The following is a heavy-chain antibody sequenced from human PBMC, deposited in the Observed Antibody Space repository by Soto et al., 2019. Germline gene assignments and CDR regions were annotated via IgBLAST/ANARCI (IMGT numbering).Heavy chain of an antibody. J-gene: IGHJ3*02. V-gene: IGHV3-53*01. D-gene: IGHD5-12*01. Sequence: EVQLVESGGGLIQPGGSLRLSCAAYGFTVSSNYMSWVRQAPGKGLEWVSVIYSRGNTYYADAVKGRFTISRDNSKNTLYLQMNMLRAEDTAVYYCATRLDPIREDALDIWGQGTMVTVSS. CDR2: IYSRGNT. CDR1: GFTVSSNY. CDR3: ATRLDPIREDALDI.